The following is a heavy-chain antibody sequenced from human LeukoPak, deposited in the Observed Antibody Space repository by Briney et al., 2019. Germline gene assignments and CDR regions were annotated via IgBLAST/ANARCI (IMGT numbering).Heavy chain of an antibody. V-gene: IGHV3-30*18. J-gene: IGHJ4*02. CDR3: AKDRGWNGAFDH. Sequence: GRSLRLSCAASGFTFAIYGTHWVRQAPGKGPGWVAVISYDGTNKDYADSVKGRFTISRDNSKNTLFLQMNSLRTEDTAVYYCAKDRGWNGAFDHWGQGTLDTVSS. CDR2: ISYDGTNK. CDR1: GFTFAIYG. D-gene: IGHD1-1*01.